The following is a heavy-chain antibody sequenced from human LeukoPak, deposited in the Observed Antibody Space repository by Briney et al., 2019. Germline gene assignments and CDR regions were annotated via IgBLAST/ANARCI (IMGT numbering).Heavy chain of an antibody. CDR3: ARHRRSRPHANYNGFDY. CDR1: GYSFANFW. Sequence: GESLKISCKGSGYSFANFWIGWVRQLPGKGLEWMGVIFPGDFNIKYSPSFRGQVTISVDKSTNTANLQWSSLRASDTATYYCARHRRSRPHANYNGFDYWGQGTLVLVSS. V-gene: IGHV5-51*01. CDR2: IFPGDFNI. J-gene: IGHJ4*02. D-gene: IGHD4/OR15-4a*01.